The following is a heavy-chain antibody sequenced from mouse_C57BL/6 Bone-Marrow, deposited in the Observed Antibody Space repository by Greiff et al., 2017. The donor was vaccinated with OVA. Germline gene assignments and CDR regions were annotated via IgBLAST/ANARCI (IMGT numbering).Heavy chain of an antibody. Sequence: EVKLQQSGPELVKPGASVKISCKASGYTFTDYYMNWVKQSHGKSLEWIGDINPNNGGTSYNQKFKGKATLTVDKSSSTAYMELRSLTSEDSAVYYCARFRSSPFAYWGQGTLVTVSA. V-gene: IGHV1-26*01. CDR3: ARFRSSPFAY. D-gene: IGHD1-1*01. CDR1: GYTFTDYY. CDR2: INPNNGGT. J-gene: IGHJ3*01.